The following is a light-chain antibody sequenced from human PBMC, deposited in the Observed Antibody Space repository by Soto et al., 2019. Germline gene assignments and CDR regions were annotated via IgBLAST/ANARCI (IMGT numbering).Light chain of an antibody. CDR3: QSYDRSLMLAYV. CDR2: GNT. Sequence: QPVLTQPPSVSGAPGQKVTISCTGSSSNIGAGSDVHWYQQLPGTAPKLLIYGNTNRPSGVPDRFAGSKSGTSASLAITGLQAEDEADYYCQSYDRSLMLAYVFGTGTKVTVL. V-gene: IGLV1-40*01. CDR1: SSNIGAGSD. J-gene: IGLJ1*01.